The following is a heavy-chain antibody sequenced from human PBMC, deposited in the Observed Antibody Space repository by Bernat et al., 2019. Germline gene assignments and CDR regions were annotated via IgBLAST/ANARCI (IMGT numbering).Heavy chain of an antibody. J-gene: IGHJ3*01. Sequence: QVQLQESGPGLVKPSQTLSLTCTVSGASISGGDYYQWSWIRQPPGKGLEWIGYIYNRGNTFYSPSLKSRVTISLETSKNQFTLNLSSVTAADTAVYFCARGILAAPVLGAVDLWGRGTMVAVSS. CDR1: GASISGGDYY. CDR2: IYNRGNT. V-gene: IGHV4-30-4*01. CDR3: ARGILAAPVLGAVDL. D-gene: IGHD2-15*01.